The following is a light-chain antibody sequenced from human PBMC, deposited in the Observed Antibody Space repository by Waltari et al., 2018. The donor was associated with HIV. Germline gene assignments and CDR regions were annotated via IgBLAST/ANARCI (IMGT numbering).Light chain of an antibody. Sequence: DIQMAQSPSSLSASVGDRVTITCRASQGISDSLAWYQQKSGQAPTLLVYGAARLESGVPSRFSGSGSGTDYTLTISSLQPEDSATYYCQHYYTIPYTFGQGTKLEIK. CDR2: GAA. CDR1: QGISDS. V-gene: IGKV1-NL1*01. CDR3: QHYYTIPYT. J-gene: IGKJ2*01.